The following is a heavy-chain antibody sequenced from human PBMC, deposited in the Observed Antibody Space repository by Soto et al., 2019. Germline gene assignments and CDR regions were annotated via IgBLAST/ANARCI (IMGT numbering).Heavy chain of an antibody. CDR3: ARSNAGPREPLYYMDV. Sequence: PGGSLRLSCAASGFTFSSYDMHWVRQATGKGLEWVSAIGTAGDTYYPGSVKGRFTISRENAKNSLYHQMNSLRAGDTAVYYCARSNAGPREPLYYMDVWGKGTTVTVSS. CDR1: GFTFSSYD. J-gene: IGHJ6*03. V-gene: IGHV3-13*01. CDR2: IGTAGDT. D-gene: IGHD1-26*01.